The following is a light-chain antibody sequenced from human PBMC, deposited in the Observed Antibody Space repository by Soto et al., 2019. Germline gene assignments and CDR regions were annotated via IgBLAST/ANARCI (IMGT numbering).Light chain of an antibody. V-gene: IGKV3-20*01. CDR3: QQYGSSPLT. CDR2: GAS. Sequence: EIVVTQSPGTLSLSPGERATLSCRASERVSDNYLAWYQQRSGQAPRLVIYGASSRASAVPDRFSGSGSGADFTLTISRLEPEDFAVYYCQQYGSSPLTFGGGTKVEIK. J-gene: IGKJ4*01. CDR1: ERVSDNY.